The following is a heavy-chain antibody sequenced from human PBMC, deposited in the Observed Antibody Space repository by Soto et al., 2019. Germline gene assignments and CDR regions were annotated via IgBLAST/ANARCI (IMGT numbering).Heavy chain of an antibody. Sequence: ETLSLTCVVYGESFSGYYWNWSRQPPGQTLEWIGDIDHSGSTHYNPSLKSRLTISIDPSKNHFSLGLTAVTAADAGTYFCSRGRPPRYWGQGTLVTVS. CDR2: IDHSGST. CDR1: GESFSGYY. J-gene: IGHJ4*02. V-gene: IGHV4-34*01. CDR3: SRGRPPRY.